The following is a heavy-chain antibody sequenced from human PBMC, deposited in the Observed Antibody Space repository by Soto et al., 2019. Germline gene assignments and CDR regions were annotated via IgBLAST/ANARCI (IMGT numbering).Heavy chain of an antibody. CDR2: ISWDGGSP. CDR1: GFTFDDYT. D-gene: IGHD3-3*01. Sequence: EVQLVESGGVVVQPGGSLRLSCAASGFTFDDYTMHWVRQAPGKGLEWVSLISWDGGSPYYADSVKGRFTISRDNSKNSLYLQMNSLRTEDTDLYYCAKAKSNDFWSGYYSRMDVWGQGTTVTVSS. CDR3: AKAKSNDFWSGYYSRMDV. J-gene: IGHJ6*02. V-gene: IGHV3-43*01.